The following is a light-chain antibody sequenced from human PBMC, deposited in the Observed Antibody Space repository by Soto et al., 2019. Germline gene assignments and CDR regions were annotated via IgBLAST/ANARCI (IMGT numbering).Light chain of an antibody. V-gene: IGLV2-14*01. CDR1: SSDVGAYNY. Sequence: QSALTQPASVSGSPGQSITISCTGTSSDVGAYNYVSWYQQHPGKAPKLMIYEVSNRPSGVSNRFSGSKSGNTASLTISGLQAEDEADYYCSSYASGNTLVKFGGGTQLTVL. CDR2: EVS. CDR3: SSYASGNTLVK. J-gene: IGLJ2*01.